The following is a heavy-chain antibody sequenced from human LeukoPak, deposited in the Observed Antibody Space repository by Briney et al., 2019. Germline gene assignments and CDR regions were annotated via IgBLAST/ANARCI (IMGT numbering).Heavy chain of an antibody. J-gene: IGHJ4*02. Sequence: ASVKVSCKASGGTFSSYAISWVRQAPGQGLEWMGGIIPIFGTANYAQKFQGRVTITTDESTSTAYMELSSLRSEDTAVYYCARDPMVRGVMWYWGQGTLVTVSS. D-gene: IGHD3-10*01. CDR1: GGTFSSYA. V-gene: IGHV1-69*05. CDR3: ARDPMVRGVMWY. CDR2: IIPIFGTA.